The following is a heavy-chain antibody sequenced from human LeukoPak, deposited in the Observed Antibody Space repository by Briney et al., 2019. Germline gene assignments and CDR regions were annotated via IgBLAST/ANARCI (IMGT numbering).Heavy chain of an antibody. V-gene: IGHV3-21*01. D-gene: IGHD6-19*01. CDR3: ARGEYSSGWYSPDAFDI. CDR2: ISSSSSYI. Sequence: PGGSLRLSCAASGFTFSIYSMNWVRQAPGKGLEWVSSISSSSSYIYYADSVKGRFTISRDNAKNSLYLQMNSLRAEDTAVYYCARGEYSSGWYSPDAFDIWGQGTMVTVSS. J-gene: IGHJ3*02. CDR1: GFTFSIYS.